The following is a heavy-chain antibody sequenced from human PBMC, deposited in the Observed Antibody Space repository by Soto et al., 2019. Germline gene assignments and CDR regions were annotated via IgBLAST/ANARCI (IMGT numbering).Heavy chain of an antibody. CDR2: INHSGST. CDR1: GGSFSGYY. Sequence: SETLSLTCAVYGGSFSGYYWSWIRQPPGKGLEWIGEINHSGSTNYNPSLKSRVTISVDTSKNQFSLKLSSVTAADTAVYYCARGPWGGPAATRAVLWRSGWFDPWGQGTLVTVSS. D-gene: IGHD2-2*01. CDR3: ARGPWGGPAATRAVLWRSGWFDP. J-gene: IGHJ5*02. V-gene: IGHV4-34*01.